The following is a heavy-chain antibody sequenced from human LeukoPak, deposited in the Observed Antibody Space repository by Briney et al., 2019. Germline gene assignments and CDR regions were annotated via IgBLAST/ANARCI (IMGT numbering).Heavy chain of an antibody. D-gene: IGHD1-26*01. V-gene: IGHV3-21*04. CDR3: VRDRGTYRPIDY. J-gene: IGHJ4*02. Sequence: GGSLRLSCAASAFSLNAYNMNWVRQAPGKGLEWVSSISYTGTYIYYADSVKGRFTISRDNARNSLYLQMNSLRAEDTAIYYCVRDRGTYRPIDYWGQGTLVTVSS. CDR2: ISYTGTYI. CDR1: AFSLNAYN.